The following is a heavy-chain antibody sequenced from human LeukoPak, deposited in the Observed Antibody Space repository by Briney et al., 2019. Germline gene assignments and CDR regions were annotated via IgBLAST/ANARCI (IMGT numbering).Heavy chain of an antibody. D-gene: IGHD1-26*01. CDR2: INSDGSSA. V-gene: IGHV3-74*01. CDR1: GFTFSSSW. Sequence: PGGSLRLSCAASGFTFSSSWMHWVRQAPGKGLVWVSRINSDGSSATYADSVKGRFTISRDNTKNTLFLQMNSLRAEDTAVYYCARDPSKWELPVDYWGQGTLVTDSS. J-gene: IGHJ4*02. CDR3: ARDPSKWELPVDY.